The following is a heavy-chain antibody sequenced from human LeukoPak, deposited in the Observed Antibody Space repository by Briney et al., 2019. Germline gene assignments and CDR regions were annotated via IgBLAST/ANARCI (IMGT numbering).Heavy chain of an antibody. J-gene: IGHJ4*02. V-gene: IGHV4-59*11. Sequence: SETLSLTCTVSGGSISTHDWNWIRRAPGKGLEWLGYIYNIGRSNYSPSPRNRITMSLDTSTNQFSLKVSSLPAADTAVYYCARSSDIYYFDQWGQGTLVTDSS. CDR2: IYNIGRS. CDR1: GGSISTHD. D-gene: IGHD3-3*02. CDR3: ARSSDIYYFDQ.